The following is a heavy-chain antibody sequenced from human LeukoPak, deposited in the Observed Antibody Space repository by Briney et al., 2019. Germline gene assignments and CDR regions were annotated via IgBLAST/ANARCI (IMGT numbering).Heavy chain of an antibody. CDR1: GFTFSTSD. J-gene: IGHJ4*02. CDR3: AKVYEADMALADYFVVY. CDR2: ITSTSSIM. V-gene: IGHV3-48*03. Sequence: PGGSLRLSCAASGFTFSTSDMNWIRQAPGKGLEWVSHITSTSSIMNYAESVKGRFTISRDNTKNSVYLEMNSLRAEDTAVYYCAKVYEADMALADYFVVYWGQGTLVTVSS. D-gene: IGHD2/OR15-2a*01.